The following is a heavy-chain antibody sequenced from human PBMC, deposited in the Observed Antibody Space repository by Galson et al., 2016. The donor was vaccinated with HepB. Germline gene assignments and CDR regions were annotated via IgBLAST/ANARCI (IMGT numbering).Heavy chain of an antibody. CDR3: ARQYSSSSFYYGMDV. Sequence: CAISGDSVSSNSATWNWIRQSPSRGLEWLGRTYYRSKWYNDYAVSVKSRVTINPDTSTNQFSLHLNSVTSEDTAVYYCARQYSSSSFYYGMDVWGQGPTVPVSS. CDR1: GDSVSSNSAT. CDR2: TYYRSKWYN. J-gene: IGHJ6*02. D-gene: IGHD6-6*01. V-gene: IGHV6-1*01.